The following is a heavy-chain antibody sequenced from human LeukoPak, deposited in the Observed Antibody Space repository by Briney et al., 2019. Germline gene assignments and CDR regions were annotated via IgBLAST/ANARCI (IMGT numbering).Heavy chain of an antibody. J-gene: IGHJ6*03. Sequence: SETLSLTCAVSGGSISSGGYSWSWIRQPPGKGLEWIGYIYYSGSTYYNPSLKSRVTISVDTSKNQFSLKLSSVTAADTAVYYCARTHYYGSGSYLAYYYYYYMDVWGKGTTVTISS. CDR2: IYYSGST. CDR1: GGSISSGGYS. V-gene: IGHV4-30-4*07. D-gene: IGHD3-10*01. CDR3: ARTHYYGSGSYLAYYYYYYMDV.